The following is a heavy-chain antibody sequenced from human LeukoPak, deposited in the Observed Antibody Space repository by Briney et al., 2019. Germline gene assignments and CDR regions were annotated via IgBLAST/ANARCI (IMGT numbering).Heavy chain of an antibody. CDR1: GHTFTGYY. CDR2: INPNNGGT. J-gene: IGHJ4*02. V-gene: IGHV1-2*02. D-gene: IGHD2-15*01. CDR3: ASGPSLGTTHPYFDY. Sequence: GASVKVSCKESGHTFTGYYIHWLRQAPGEGLEWTGWINPNNGGTNYAQRFQGRVTMTRDTSISTAYMEMSRLSFDDTAVYYCASGPSLGTTHPYFDYWGQGTLVTVSS.